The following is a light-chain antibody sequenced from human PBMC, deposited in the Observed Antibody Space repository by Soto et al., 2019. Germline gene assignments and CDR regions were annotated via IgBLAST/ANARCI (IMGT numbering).Light chain of an antibody. CDR3: QQYNNWPGT. V-gene: IGKV3-15*01. Sequence: EIVMTQSPATLSVSPGEGATLPCRASQSVSSNLAWYQQKPGQAPRLLIYGASARATGIPARFSGSGSGTDFTLTISSLQSEDFAVYYCQQYNNWPGTFGQGTKVDIK. CDR2: GAS. J-gene: IGKJ2*01. CDR1: QSVSSN.